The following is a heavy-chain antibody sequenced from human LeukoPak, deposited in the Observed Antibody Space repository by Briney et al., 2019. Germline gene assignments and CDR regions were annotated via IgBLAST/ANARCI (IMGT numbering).Heavy chain of an antibody. D-gene: IGHD3-16*02. V-gene: IGHV1-18*01. CDR3: ASSSYDYVWGSYRPTYYFDY. J-gene: IGHJ4*02. CDR1: GYTFTSYG. Sequence: GESLKFSCKASGYTFTSYGISWVRQAPGQGLEWMGWISAYNGNTNYAQKLQGRVTMTTDTSTSTAYMELRSLRSDDTAVYYCASSSYDYVWGSYRPTYYFDYWGQGTLVTVSS. CDR2: ISAYNGNT.